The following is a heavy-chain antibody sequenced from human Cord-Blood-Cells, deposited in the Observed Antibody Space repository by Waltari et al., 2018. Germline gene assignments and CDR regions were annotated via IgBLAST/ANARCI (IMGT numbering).Heavy chain of an antibody. Sequence: WVRQAPGQGLEWMGWINPNSGGTNYAQKFQGRVTMTRDTSISTAYMELSRLRSDDTAVYYCARDLTGVDYWGQGTLVTVSS. D-gene: IGHD3-10*01. J-gene: IGHJ4*02. CDR3: ARDLTGVDY. CDR2: INPNSGGT. V-gene: IGHV1-2*02.